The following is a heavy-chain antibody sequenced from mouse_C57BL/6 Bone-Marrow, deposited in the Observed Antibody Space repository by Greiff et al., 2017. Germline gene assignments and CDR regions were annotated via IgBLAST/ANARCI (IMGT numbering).Heavy chain of an antibody. Sequence: ESGPGLVKPSQSLSLTCSVTGYSITSGYYWNWIRQFPGNKLEWMGYISYDGSNNYNPSLKNRISITRDTSKNQFFLKLNSVTTEDTATYYCARDDGYSSMDYWGQGTSVTVSS. J-gene: IGHJ4*01. CDR3: ARDDGYSSMDY. CDR1: GYSITSGYY. V-gene: IGHV3-6*01. D-gene: IGHD2-3*01. CDR2: ISYDGSN.